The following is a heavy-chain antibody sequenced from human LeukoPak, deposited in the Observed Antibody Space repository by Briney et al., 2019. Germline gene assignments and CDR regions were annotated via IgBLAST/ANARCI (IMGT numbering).Heavy chain of an antibody. CDR2: ISYDGRIK. D-gene: IGHD2/OR15-2a*01. J-gene: IGHJ4*02. Sequence: GGSLRLSCAASGFAFSSYAIHWVRQAPGKGLEWVSFISYDGRIKYYADSVKGRLTISRDNSKNTVSPQMNSLRAEDTAIYYCARDLSEKYSIDYWGQGTLVTVSS. CDR1: GFAFSSYA. CDR3: ARDLSEKYSIDY. V-gene: IGHV3-30-3*01.